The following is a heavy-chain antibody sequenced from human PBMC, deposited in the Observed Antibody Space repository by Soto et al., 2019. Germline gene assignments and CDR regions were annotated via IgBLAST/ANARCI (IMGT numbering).Heavy chain of an antibody. CDR2: VYWDDDK. J-gene: IGHJ5*02. CDR3: ARRGTSSAATGWFDP. D-gene: IGHD3-16*01. Sequence: QITLKESGPALVKPTQTLTLTCSFSGFSLTTAGMGVGWIRQPPGKAPEWVALVYWDDDKRYNPSLRSRLTITNDTSKNLVVVTLTDKDPVDTGTYYCARRGTSSAATGWFDPWGQGILVTVSS. V-gene: IGHV2-5*02. CDR1: GFSLTTAGMG.